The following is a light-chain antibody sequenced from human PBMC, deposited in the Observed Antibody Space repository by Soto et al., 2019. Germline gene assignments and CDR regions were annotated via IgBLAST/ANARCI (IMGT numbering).Light chain of an antibody. J-gene: IGKJ4*01. CDR2: GAS. CDR3: QQYSALPPT. CDR1: QTVSNTY. Sequence: EIVLTQFPGALSLSPGERVTLSCRASQTVSNTYLAWYQQKSGQAPKFLIYGASNRATGIPDRFSGSGSGTDFTLTISRLEPEDFAAYYCQQYSALPPTFGGGTRVEIK. V-gene: IGKV3-20*01.